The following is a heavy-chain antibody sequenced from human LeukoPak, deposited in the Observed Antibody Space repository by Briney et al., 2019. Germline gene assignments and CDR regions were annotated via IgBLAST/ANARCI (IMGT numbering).Heavy chain of an antibody. CDR2: INTNTGNP. CDR3: ARGEDSSGYYYGDNWFDP. V-gene: IGHV7-4-1*02. CDR1: GYTFTSYA. Sequence: ASVKVSCKASGYTFTSYAMNWVRQAPGQGLEWMGWINTNTGNPTYAQGFTGRFVFSLDTSASTAYLQISSLKAEDTAVYYCARGEDSSGYYYGDNWFDPWGQGTLVTVSS. J-gene: IGHJ5*02. D-gene: IGHD3-22*01.